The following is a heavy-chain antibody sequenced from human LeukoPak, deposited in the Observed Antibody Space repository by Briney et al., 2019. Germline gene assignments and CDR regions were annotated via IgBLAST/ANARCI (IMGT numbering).Heavy chain of an antibody. J-gene: IGHJ4*02. V-gene: IGHV1-69*05. CDR1: GGTFISYA. Sequence: SVKVSCKASGGTFISYAISWVRQAPGQGLEWMGRIIPIFGTANYAQKFQGRGTITTDEYTSKAYMELSRQRSKDTAVYYCARESVPPYCGGDCCLDYWGQGTLVTVSS. CDR3: ARESVPPYCGGDCCLDY. D-gene: IGHD2-21*02. CDR2: IIPIFGTA.